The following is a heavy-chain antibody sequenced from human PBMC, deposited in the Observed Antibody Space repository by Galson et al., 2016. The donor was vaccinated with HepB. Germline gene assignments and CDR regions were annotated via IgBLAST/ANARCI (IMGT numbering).Heavy chain of an antibody. J-gene: IGHJ5*02. D-gene: IGHD6-19*01. CDR1: GGSISIYY. V-gene: IGHV4-59*01. CDR2: VHYSGST. Sequence: SETLSLTCTVSGGSISIYYWSWNRQPPGKGLEWIGYVHYSGSTDYNSSLKSRVTISVDRSKNQVSLRLTFVTAADAAVYYCARSMEGSGWYRGWFDPWGQGALVTVSS. CDR3: ARSMEGSGWYRGWFDP.